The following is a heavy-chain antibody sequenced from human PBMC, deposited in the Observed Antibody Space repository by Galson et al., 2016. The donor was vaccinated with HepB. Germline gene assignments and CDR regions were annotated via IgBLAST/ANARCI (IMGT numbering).Heavy chain of an antibody. CDR2: ISNDGSNK. V-gene: IGHV3-30*18. Sequence: SLRLSCAASGFTFSSYGMHWVRQAPGKGLEWVAVISNDGSNKDYADSVKGRFTISRDNSKNTLYLQMNSLRAEDRAVYYCAKDALITLARGVIMSYFDYWGQGTLVTVSS. CDR3: AKDALITLARGVIMSYFDY. J-gene: IGHJ4*02. D-gene: IGHD3-10*01. CDR1: GFTFSSYG.